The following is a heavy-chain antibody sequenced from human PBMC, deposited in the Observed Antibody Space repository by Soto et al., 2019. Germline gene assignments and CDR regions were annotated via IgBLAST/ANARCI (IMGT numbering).Heavy chain of an antibody. CDR2: IYKSGST. V-gene: IGHV4-31*03. CDR1: GGSINSGAYY. J-gene: IGHJ4*02. CDR3: ARGGYMVATVQNYLVY. D-gene: IGHD5-12*01. Sequence: QVQLQESGPGLVQPSQTLSLTCTVSGGSINSGAYYWRWIRQHPGQGMEWIGYIYKSGSTYYNPSLKSRVTMSIDTSKTQFSLKLNSVTAADTAVYYCARGGYMVATVQNYLVYWGQGTLVTVSS.